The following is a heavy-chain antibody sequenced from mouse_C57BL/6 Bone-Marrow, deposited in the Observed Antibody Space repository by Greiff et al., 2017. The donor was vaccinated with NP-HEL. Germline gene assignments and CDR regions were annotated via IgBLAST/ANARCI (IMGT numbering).Heavy chain of an antibody. J-gene: IGHJ1*03. CDR3: ARGGYGSSYWYFDV. CDR1: DSEVFPIAY. D-gene: IGHD1-1*01. CDR2: ILPSIGRT. V-gene: IGHV15-2*01. Sequence: VQLQQSGSELRSPGSSVKLSCKDFDSEVFPIAYMSWVRQKPGHGFEWIGGILPSIGRTIYGEKFEDKATLDADTLSNTAYLELNSLTSEDSAIYYWARGGYGSSYWYFDVWGTGTTVTVSS.